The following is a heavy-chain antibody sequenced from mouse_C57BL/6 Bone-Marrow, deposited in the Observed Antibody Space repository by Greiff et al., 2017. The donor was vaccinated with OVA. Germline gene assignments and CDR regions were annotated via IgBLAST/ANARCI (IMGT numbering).Heavy chain of an antibody. J-gene: IGHJ1*03. CDR3: ERDDYDWYFDV. Sequence: QVQLQQPGAELVRPGTSVKLSCKASGYTFTSYWMHWVKQRPGQGLEWIGVIDPSDSYTNYNQQFKGKATLTVDTSSSTAYMQLSSLTSADSAVDYCERDDYDWYFDVWGTGTTVTVSS. CDR1: GYTFTSYW. D-gene: IGHD2-4*01. CDR2: IDPSDSYT. V-gene: IGHV1-59*01.